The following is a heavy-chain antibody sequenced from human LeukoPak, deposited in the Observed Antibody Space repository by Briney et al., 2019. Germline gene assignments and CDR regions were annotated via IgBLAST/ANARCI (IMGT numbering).Heavy chain of an antibody. CDR3: AYSSLST. V-gene: IGHV3-30*02. D-gene: IGHD6-19*01. J-gene: IGHJ4*02. CDR2: IHSDGINK. Sequence: GGSLRLSRAASGFTISSYGMHWVRQAPGKGLEGVAFIHSDGINKYYPDSVKGRFTISRDNSKNTLYLQMNSLRAEDTAVYYCAYSSLSTWGQGTLVTVSS. CDR1: GFTISSYG.